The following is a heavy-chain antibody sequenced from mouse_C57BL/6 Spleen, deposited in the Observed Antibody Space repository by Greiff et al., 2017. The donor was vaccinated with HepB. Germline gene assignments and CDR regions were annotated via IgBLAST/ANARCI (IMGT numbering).Heavy chain of an antibody. CDR1: GFSLTSYA. CDR3: ARNEDYYGSPYYFDY. Sequence: VKLVESGPGLVAPSQSLSITCTVSGFSLTSYAISWVRQPPGKGLEWLGVIWTGGGTNYNSALKSRLSISKDNSKSQVFLKMNSLQTDDTARYYCARNEDYYGSPYYFDYWGQGTTLTVSS. V-gene: IGHV2-9-1*01. CDR2: IWTGGGT. D-gene: IGHD1-1*01. J-gene: IGHJ2*01.